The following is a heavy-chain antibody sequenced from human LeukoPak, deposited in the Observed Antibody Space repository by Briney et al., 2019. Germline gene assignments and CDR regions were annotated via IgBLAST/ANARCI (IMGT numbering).Heavy chain of an antibody. D-gene: IGHD1-26*01. CDR1: GYTFTGYY. V-gene: IGHV1-2*02. J-gene: IGHJ5*02. CDR3: AREIVGATTGRWFDP. CDR2: INPNSGGT. Sequence: ASVKVSCKASGYTFTGYYMHWVRQAPGQGLEWMGWINPNSGGTYYAQKFQGRVTMTRDTSISTANMELCRLRSDDTAVYYCAREIVGATTGRWFDPWGQGTLVTVSS.